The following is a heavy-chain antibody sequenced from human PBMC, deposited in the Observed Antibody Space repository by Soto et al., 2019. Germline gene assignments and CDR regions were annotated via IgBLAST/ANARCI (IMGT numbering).Heavy chain of an antibody. D-gene: IGHD3-22*01. CDR1: GYTLTELS. CDR2: FDPEDGET. V-gene: IGHV1-24*01. Sequence: AASVKVSCKVSGYTLTELSMHWVRQAPGKGLEWMGGFDPEDGETIYAQKFQGRVTMTEDTSTDTAYMELSSLRSEDTAVYYCATGLRRVVVVITYFDYWGQGTLVTVSS. J-gene: IGHJ4*02. CDR3: ATGLRRVVVVITYFDY.